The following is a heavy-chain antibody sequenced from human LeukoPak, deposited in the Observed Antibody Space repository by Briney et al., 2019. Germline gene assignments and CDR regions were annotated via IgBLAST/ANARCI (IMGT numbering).Heavy chain of an antibody. CDR3: ARETYYDPYFAY. J-gene: IGHJ4*02. Sequence: PGGSLRLSCAASGFTFSSYWMHWVRQAPGKGLVWVSRINSDGSSTSYADSVKGRFTISRDNAKNTLYLQMNSLRAEDTAVYYCARETYYDPYFAYWGQGTLVTVSS. V-gene: IGHV3-74*01. D-gene: IGHD3-3*01. CDR2: INSDGSST. CDR1: GFTFSSYW.